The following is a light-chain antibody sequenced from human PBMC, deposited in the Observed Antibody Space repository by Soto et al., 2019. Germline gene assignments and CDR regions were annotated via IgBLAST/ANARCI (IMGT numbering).Light chain of an antibody. J-gene: IGLJ1*01. V-gene: IGLV2-14*01. CDR3: SSYTTRSTLV. Sequence: QSALTQPASVSGSPGQSITISCSGTSSDIGTYIHVSWYPQHPGKVPQLIIYEVSNRPSGLSNRFSGSKSGNTASLTISGLQAEDEADYYCSSYTTRSTLVFGSGTKVTVL. CDR2: EVS. CDR1: SSDIGTYIH.